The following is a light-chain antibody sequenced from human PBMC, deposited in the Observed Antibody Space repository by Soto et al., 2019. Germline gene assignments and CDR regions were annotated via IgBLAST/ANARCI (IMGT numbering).Light chain of an antibody. CDR2: LNSDGSH. Sequence: QLVLTQSPSASASLGASVKLTCTLNSGHSSYAIAWHQQQPEKSPRYLMKLNSDGSHSKGDGIPDRFSGSSSGAERYLTISSLQSEDEADYYCQTWGTGIQVFGGGTKLTVL. J-gene: IGLJ2*01. CDR1: SGHSSYA. V-gene: IGLV4-69*01. CDR3: QTWGTGIQV.